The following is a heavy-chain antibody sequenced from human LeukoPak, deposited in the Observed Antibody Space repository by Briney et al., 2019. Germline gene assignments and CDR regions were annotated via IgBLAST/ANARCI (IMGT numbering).Heavy chain of an antibody. D-gene: IGHD1-26*01. J-gene: IGHJ4*02. CDR1: GGSISSYY. CDR2: MYTSGST. V-gene: IGHV4-4*07. Sequence: SETLSLTCTVSGGSISSYYWSWVRQPAGKRLEWIGLMYTSGSTDYNPSLESRVTISVDKSKNQLSLKLTSVTAADTAVYYCAGRDHWGQGTLVTVSS. CDR3: AGRDH.